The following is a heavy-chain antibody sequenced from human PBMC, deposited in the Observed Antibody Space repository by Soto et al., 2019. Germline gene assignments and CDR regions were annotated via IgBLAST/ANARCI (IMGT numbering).Heavy chain of an antibody. Sequence: GGSLRLSCAASGFTFSSYAMHWVRQAPGKGLEWVAVISYDGSNKYYADSVKGRFTISRDNSKNTLYLQMNSLRAEDTAVYYCARDGHDIVVVVDASGLDYWGQGTLVTVSS. V-gene: IGHV3-30*04. CDR2: ISYDGSNK. CDR3: ARDGHDIVVVVDASGLDY. J-gene: IGHJ4*02. CDR1: GFTFSSYA. D-gene: IGHD2-15*01.